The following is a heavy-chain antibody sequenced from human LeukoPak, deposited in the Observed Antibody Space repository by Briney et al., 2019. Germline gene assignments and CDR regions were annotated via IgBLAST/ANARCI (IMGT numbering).Heavy chain of an antibody. J-gene: IGHJ4*02. V-gene: IGHV3-48*02. D-gene: IGHD3-10*01. Sequence: HPGGSLRLSCAASGFTFSSYSMNWVRQAPGKGLEWVSYISSSSSTIYYADSVKGRFTMSRDNAKNSLYLQMNSLRDDDTAVYYCARDFCYGSGTVFDYWGQGTLVTVSS. CDR1: GFTFSSYS. CDR2: ISSSSSTI. CDR3: ARDFCYGSGTVFDY.